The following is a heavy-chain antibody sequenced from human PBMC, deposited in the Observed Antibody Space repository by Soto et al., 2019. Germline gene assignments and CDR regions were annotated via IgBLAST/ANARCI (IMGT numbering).Heavy chain of an antibody. J-gene: IGHJ4*02. D-gene: IGHD3-22*01. V-gene: IGHV3-30-3*01. CDR3: ARRSYYDGGSLDY. CDR1: GFIFSRYT. Sequence: QVQLVESGGGVVQPGRSLRLSCAASGFIFSRYTMHWVRQAPGKGLEWVAVISDDGNNKFYSDSVKGRFTLSRENSKSTLYLQMNSLRTEDTAVYYCARRSYYDGGSLDYWGQGILVTVSS. CDR2: ISDDGNNK.